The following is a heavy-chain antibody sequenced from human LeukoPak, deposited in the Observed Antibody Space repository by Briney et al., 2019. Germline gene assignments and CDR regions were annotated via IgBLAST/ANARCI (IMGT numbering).Heavy chain of an antibody. CDR3: ARAHMAGKTNWFDP. CDR1: GFTFSSYS. Sequence: PGGSLRLSCVASGFTFSSYSMNWVRQAPGKGLDWVSYISSTSSTIYYADSVKGRFTISRDNAKNTLYLQMNSLRAEDTAVYYCARAHMAGKTNWFDPWGQGTLVTVSS. D-gene: IGHD6-19*01. CDR2: ISSTSSTI. V-gene: IGHV3-48*04. J-gene: IGHJ5*02.